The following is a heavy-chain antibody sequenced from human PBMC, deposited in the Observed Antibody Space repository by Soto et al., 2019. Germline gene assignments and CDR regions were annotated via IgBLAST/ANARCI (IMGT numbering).Heavy chain of an antibody. D-gene: IGHD2-2*01. J-gene: IGHJ4*02. CDR1: GFTVSSSY. V-gene: IGHV3-66*01. Sequence: PGGSLRLSCAASGFTVSSSYMTWVRQAPGKGLEWVSVIYRGGSTYYADSVKGRFTISRDNSKSTLYLQMNSLRAEDTGVYYCARINVEPAAHFDHWCQGTRVTVSS. CDR3: ARINVEPAAHFDH. CDR2: IYRGGST.